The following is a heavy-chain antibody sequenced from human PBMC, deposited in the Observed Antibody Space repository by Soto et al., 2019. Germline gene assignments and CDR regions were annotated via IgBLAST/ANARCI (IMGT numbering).Heavy chain of an antibody. Sequence: ASVTVSCKASGYTFTSYGIIWVRQAPGQGLEWMGWISAYNGNTNYAQKLQGRVTMTTDTSTSTAYMELRSLRSDDTAVYYCARNDLYYDFWSGYYDYWGQGTLVTVSS. D-gene: IGHD3-3*01. CDR2: ISAYNGNT. V-gene: IGHV1-18*01. J-gene: IGHJ4*02. CDR1: GYTFTSYG. CDR3: ARNDLYYDFWSGYYDY.